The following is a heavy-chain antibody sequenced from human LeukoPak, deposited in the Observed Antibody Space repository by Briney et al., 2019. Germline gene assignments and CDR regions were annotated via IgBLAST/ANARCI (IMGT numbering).Heavy chain of an antibody. Sequence: GGSLRLSCRASGFIFSNYGMHWVRQAPGKGLEYVSTITSNGDIKYYTDSVKGRFTISRDNSKNTLYLQMGSLRPEDMAIYYCARDQDYGTTTPLDYWGQGTLVTVSA. CDR2: ITSNGDIK. D-gene: IGHD4-17*01. V-gene: IGHV3-64*02. CDR1: GFIFSNYG. J-gene: IGHJ4*02. CDR3: ARDQDYGTTTPLDY.